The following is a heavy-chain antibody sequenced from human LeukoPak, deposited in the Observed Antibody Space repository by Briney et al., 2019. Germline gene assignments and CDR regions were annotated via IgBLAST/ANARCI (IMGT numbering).Heavy chain of an antibody. V-gene: IGHV4-38-2*02. CDR3: AREGGMHAFDI. J-gene: IGHJ3*02. CDR1: GYSISSGYY. CDR2: IYHSGST. D-gene: IGHD1-26*01. Sequence: PSETLSLTCTVSGYSISSGYYWGWIRQPPGKGLEWIGSIYHSGSTYYNPSLKSRVTVSVDTSKNQFSLKLSSVTAADTAVYYCAREGGMHAFDIGGQGTMVTVSS.